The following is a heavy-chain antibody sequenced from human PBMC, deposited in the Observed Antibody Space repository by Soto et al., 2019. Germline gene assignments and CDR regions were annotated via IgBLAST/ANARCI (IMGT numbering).Heavy chain of an antibody. D-gene: IGHD3-10*01. Sequence: QVQLVESGGGVVQSGTSLRLACAASGFTFSNYAVHWVRQAPGKGLEWVAAISNDGTYTYYADSVKGQFTISRDNSKSTLYLLMNALRPEGTAVYFCAVGYGGSRRNWFDPWGQGTLVTVSS. J-gene: IGHJ5*02. V-gene: IGHV3-30-3*01. CDR2: ISNDGTYT. CDR1: GFTFSNYA. CDR3: AVGYGGSRRNWFDP.